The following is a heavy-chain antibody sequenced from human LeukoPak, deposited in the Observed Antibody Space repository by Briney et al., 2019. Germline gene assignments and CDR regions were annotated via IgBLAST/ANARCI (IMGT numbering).Heavy chain of an antibody. CDR3: ARDFARISQWLGGRIFEY. V-gene: IGHV1-18*01. J-gene: IGHJ4*02. D-gene: IGHD6-19*01. CDR2: ISAYNGNT. Sequence: GASVKVSCKASGYTFTSYGISWVRQAPGQGLEWMGWISAYNGNTNYAQKLQGRVTMTTDTSTSTAYMELRSLRSDDTAVYYCARDFARISQWLGGRIFEYWGQGTLVTVSS. CDR1: GYTFTSYG.